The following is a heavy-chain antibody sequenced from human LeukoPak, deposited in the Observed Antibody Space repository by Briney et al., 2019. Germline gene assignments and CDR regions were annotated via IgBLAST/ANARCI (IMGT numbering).Heavy chain of an antibody. J-gene: IGHJ5*02. CDR3: ARGSYHYDFWSGYINWFDP. D-gene: IGHD3-3*01. CDR2: INHSGST. Sequence: SETLSLTCAVYGGSFSGFYWSWIRQPPGKGLEWIGEINHSGSTNYNPSLKSRVTISVDTSKNQFSLKLSSVTAADTAVYYCARGSYHYDFWSGYINWFDPWGQGTLVTASS. V-gene: IGHV4-34*01. CDR1: GGSFSGFY.